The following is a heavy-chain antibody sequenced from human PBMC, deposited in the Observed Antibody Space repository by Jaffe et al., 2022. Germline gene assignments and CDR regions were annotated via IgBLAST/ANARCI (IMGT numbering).Heavy chain of an antibody. Sequence: QVQLQESGPGLVKPSETLSLTCTVSGGSISSYYWSWIRQPPGKGLEWIGYIYYSGSTNYNPSLKSRVTISVDTSKNQFSLKLSSVTAADTAVYYCASLRSSGSYYYYYYMDVWGKGTTVTVSS. CDR1: GGSISSYY. CDR2: IYYSGST. CDR3: ASLRSSGSYYYYYYMDV. V-gene: IGHV4-59*01. J-gene: IGHJ6*03. D-gene: IGHD6-6*01.